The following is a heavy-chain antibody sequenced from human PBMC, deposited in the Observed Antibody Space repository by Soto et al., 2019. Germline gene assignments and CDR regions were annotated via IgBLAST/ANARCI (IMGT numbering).Heavy chain of an antibody. CDR3: ARDRPHITGTTRWFDP. J-gene: IGHJ5*02. Sequence: SETLSLTCTVSGGSISSGGYYWSWIRQHPGKGLEWIGYIYYSGSTYYNPSLKSRVTISVDTSKNQFSLTLSSVTAADTAVYYCARDRPHITGTTRWFDPWGQGTLGTVYS. CDR1: GGSISSGGYY. V-gene: IGHV4-31*03. CDR2: IYYSGST. D-gene: IGHD1-20*01.